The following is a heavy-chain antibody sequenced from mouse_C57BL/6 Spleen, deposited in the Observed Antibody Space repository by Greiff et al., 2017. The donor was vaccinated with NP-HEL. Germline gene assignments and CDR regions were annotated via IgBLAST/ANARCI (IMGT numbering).Heavy chain of an antibody. J-gene: IGHJ1*03. V-gene: IGHV5-4*01. CDR2: ISDGGSYT. CDR1: GFTFSSYA. CDR3: AGGSSYEWYFDV. Sequence: EVHLVESGGGLVKPGGSLKLSCAASGFTFSSYAMSWVRQTPEKRLEWVATISDGGSYTYYPDNVKGRFTISRDHAKNNLYLQMSRLKSEDTAMYYCAGGSSYEWYFDVWGTGTTVTVSS. D-gene: IGHD1-1*01.